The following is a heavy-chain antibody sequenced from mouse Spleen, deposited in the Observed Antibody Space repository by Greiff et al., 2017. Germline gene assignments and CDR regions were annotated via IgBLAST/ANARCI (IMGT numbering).Heavy chain of an antibody. V-gene: IGHV1-20*01. Sequence: EVQLKESGPELVKPGDSVKISCKASGYSFTGYFMNWVMQSHGKSLEWIGRINPYNGDTFYNQKFKGKATLTVDKSSSTAHMELRSLTSEDSAVYYCARDGSSPFAYWGQGTLVTVSA. CDR2: INPYNGDT. J-gene: IGHJ3*01. D-gene: IGHD1-1*01. CDR3: ARDGSSPFAY. CDR1: GYSFTGYF.